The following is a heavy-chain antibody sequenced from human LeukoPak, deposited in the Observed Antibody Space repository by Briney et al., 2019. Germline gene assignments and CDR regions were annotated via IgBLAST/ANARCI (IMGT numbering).Heavy chain of an antibody. Sequence: GGSLRLSCAASGFTVSSNYMSWVRQAPGKGLEWVSVIYSGGSIYYADSVKGRFTISRDNSKNTLYLQMNSLRAEDTAVYYCAREGMGVSCGMDVWGQGTTVTVSS. CDR3: AREGMGVSCGMDV. D-gene: IGHD5/OR15-5a*01. CDR1: GFTVSSNY. J-gene: IGHJ6*02. V-gene: IGHV3-53*01. CDR2: IYSGGSI.